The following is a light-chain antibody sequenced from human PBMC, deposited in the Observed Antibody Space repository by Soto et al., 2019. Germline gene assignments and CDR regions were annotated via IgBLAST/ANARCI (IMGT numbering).Light chain of an antibody. CDR1: EDVSSK. J-gene: IGKJ1*01. CDR2: DAF. V-gene: IGKV3-15*01. CDR3: LQYDTWPPGT. Sequence: IFMTQSPATLSVSPGGTATLSCRASEDVSSKLAWYQQKPGLPPRLVIYDAFTRATGIPGRFSGSGSGNDFTLPVTGLQSEDFAIYYCLQYDTWPPGTFVQGIKVEI.